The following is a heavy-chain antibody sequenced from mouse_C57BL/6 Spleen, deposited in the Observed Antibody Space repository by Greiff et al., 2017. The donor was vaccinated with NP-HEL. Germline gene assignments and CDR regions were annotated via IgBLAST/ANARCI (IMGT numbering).Heavy chain of an antibody. J-gene: IGHJ2*01. D-gene: IGHD4-1*01. V-gene: IGHV1-82*01. CDR3: ARNWEND. Sequence: VQLQQSGPELVKPGASVKISCKASGYAFSSSWMNWVKQRPGKGLEWIGRIYPGDGNTNYNGKFKGKATLTADKSYSTAYMQLSSLTSEDSAVYYWARNWENDWGQGTTLTVSS. CDR1: GYAFSSSW. CDR2: IYPGDGNT.